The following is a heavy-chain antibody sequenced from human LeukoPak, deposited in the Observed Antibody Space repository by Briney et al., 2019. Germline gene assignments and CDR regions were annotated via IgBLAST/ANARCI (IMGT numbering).Heavy chain of an antibody. CDR2: ISYDGSNK. V-gene: IGHV3-30*18. Sequence: GGSLRLSCAASGFTFSSYGMHWVRQAPGRGLEWVAVISYDGSNKYYADSVKGRFTISRDNFKNTLYLQMSSLRAEDTAVYYCAKDYYDSSGYPFPQDWGQGTLVTVSS. CDR1: GFTFSSYG. CDR3: AKDYYDSSGYPFPQD. J-gene: IGHJ4*02. D-gene: IGHD3-22*01.